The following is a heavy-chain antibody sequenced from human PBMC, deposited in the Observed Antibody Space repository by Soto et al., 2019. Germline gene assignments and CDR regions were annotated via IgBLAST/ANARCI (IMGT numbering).Heavy chain of an antibody. D-gene: IGHD3-3*01. CDR1: GGSISSGGYY. V-gene: IGHV4-61*08. CDR3: VRSVILSGGSYKGLIRLHYFDT. CDR2: IYYSGSA. J-gene: IGHJ4*02. Sequence: SETLSLTCTVSGGSISSGGYYWSWIRQHPGKGLEWIGYIYYSGSAIYTPSLKSRVTLSLDASKNQFSLNMDSVTAADTAIYYCVRSVILSGGSYKGLIRLHYFDTWGPGTLVTVSS.